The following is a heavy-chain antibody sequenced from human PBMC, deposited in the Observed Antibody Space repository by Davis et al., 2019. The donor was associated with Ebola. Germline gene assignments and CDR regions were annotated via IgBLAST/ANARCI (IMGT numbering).Heavy chain of an antibody. CDR3: ARDFYDILTGYHNRGGRYYYYYGMDV. CDR2: ISWNSGSI. Sequence: PGGSLRLSCAASGFTFDDYAMHWVRQAPGKGLEWVSGISWNSGSIGYADSVKGRFTISRDNAKNSLYLQMNSLRAEDTAVYYCARDFYDILTGYHNRGGRYYYYYGMDVWGQGTTVTVSS. D-gene: IGHD3-9*01. J-gene: IGHJ6*02. CDR1: GFTFDDYA. V-gene: IGHV3-9*01.